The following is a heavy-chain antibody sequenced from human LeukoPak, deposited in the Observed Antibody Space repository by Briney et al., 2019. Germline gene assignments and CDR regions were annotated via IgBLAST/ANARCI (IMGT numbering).Heavy chain of an antibody. CDR1: GGTFSSYA. CDR3: ARDTAMVKMF. D-gene: IGHD5-18*01. Sequence: EASVRVSCKASGGTFSSYAISWVRQAPGQGLEWMGRIIPIFGTANYAQKFQGRVTITADKSTSTAYMELSSLRSEDTAVYYCARDTAMVKMFWDQGSLVTVSS. J-gene: IGHJ4*02. CDR2: IIPIFGTA. V-gene: IGHV1-69*06.